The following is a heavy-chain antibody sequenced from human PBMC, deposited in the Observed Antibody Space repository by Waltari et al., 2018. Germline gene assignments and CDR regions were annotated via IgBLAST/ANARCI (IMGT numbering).Heavy chain of an antibody. CDR2: IRNTGIT. Sequence: QVQLQESGPALVKPSQTLSLTCTVSGGSLYNYFWNWIRQPPGTGLHWIGYIRNTGITKSKPPVNSRGTRAVDTAKSQSSLRLSSVGATDTAVYFCARWDSPGRYFGDWGQGTPVSVAS. J-gene: IGHJ4*02. CDR1: GGSLYNYF. V-gene: IGHV4-59*08. D-gene: IGHD1-20*01. CDR3: ARWDSPGRYFGD.